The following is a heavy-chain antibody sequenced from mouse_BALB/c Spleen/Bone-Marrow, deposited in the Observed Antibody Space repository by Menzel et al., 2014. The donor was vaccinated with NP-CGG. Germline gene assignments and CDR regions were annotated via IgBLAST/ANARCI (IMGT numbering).Heavy chain of an antibody. J-gene: IGHJ3*01. CDR1: GYTFTSYW. Sequence: VQLVESGAELVRPGASVKLSCKASGYTFTSYWMNWVKRRPEQGLEWIGRIDPYDSETHYNQKFKDKAILTVDKSSSTAYMQLSSLTPEDSAVYYCARGRNYDVFSYWGQGTLVTVSA. CDR2: IDPYDSET. V-gene: IGHV1-52*01. D-gene: IGHD2-4*01. CDR3: ARGRNYDVFSY.